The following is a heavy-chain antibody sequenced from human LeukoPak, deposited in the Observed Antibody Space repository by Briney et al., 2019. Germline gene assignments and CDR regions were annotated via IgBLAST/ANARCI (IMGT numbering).Heavy chain of an antibody. V-gene: IGHV3-23*01. CDR2: ISASGHYI. CDR3: ARDGSWEDYQFYFYRDV. Sequence: GGTLRLSCEASGFTFGSFAMSWVRRAPGKGLEWLSGISASGHYIYNADSVKGRFTISRDNSKNTLYIEMNSLRAEDTAVYYCARDGSWEDYQFYFYRDVWGKGTTVTVSS. D-gene: IGHD1-26*01. J-gene: IGHJ6*03. CDR1: GFTFGSFA.